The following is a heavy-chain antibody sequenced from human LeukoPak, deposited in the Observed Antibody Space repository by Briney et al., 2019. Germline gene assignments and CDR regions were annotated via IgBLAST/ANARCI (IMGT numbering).Heavy chain of an antibody. CDR3: AQKHYYYYYMDV. Sequence: SETLSLTCTVSGGSISSYYWSWIRQPPGKGLEWIGYIYYSGSTNYNPSLKSRVTISVDTSKNQFSLKLSSVTAADTAVYYRAQKHYYYYYMDVWGKGTTVTVSS. CDR2: IYYSGST. J-gene: IGHJ6*03. CDR1: GGSISSYY. V-gene: IGHV4-59*01.